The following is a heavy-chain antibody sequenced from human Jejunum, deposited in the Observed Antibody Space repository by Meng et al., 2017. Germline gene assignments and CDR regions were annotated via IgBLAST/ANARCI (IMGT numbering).Heavy chain of an antibody. V-gene: IGHV3-21*01. J-gene: IGHJ6*02. CDR1: GFTFRNYG. CDR3: ARGLVVTPDIYYSYYGMDV. CDR2: ISSDRGYT. D-gene: IGHD2-21*02. Sequence: GESLKISCAASGFTFRNYGMNWVRQAPGKGLEWLSFISSDRGYTYYADSVKGRFTISRDNAGNSLFLQMNSLRAEDTAVYYCARGLVVTPDIYYSYYGMDVWGQGNTVNGAS.